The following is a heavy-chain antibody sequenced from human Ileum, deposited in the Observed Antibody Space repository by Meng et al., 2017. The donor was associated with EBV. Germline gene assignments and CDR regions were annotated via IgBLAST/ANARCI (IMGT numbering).Heavy chain of an antibody. Sequence: VQVVGSGRGVATPATSLSLSWSGCGFTFGGFCMHWVRQAPGKGLEWVTGIQFDGSKEYYGDSVKGRFTISRDNSKNTLYLQMNTLSAEDTAIYYCARDDDTSGHCSHFGYWGQGTLFTVSS. CDR2: IQFDGSKE. D-gene: IGHD3-22*01. J-gene: IGHJ4*02. V-gene: IGHV3-33*05. CDR1: GFTFGGFC. CDR3: ARDDDTSGHCSHFGY.